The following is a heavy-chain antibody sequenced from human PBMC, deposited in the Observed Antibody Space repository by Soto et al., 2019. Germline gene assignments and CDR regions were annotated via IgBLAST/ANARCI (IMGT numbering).Heavy chain of an antibody. CDR1: GDSVSRTSVA. V-gene: IGHV6-1*01. CDR2: TYYRSKWNS. J-gene: IGHJ4*02. Sequence: QVQLHQSGPGLVKPSQTLSLTCAISGDSVSRTSVAWNWIRPSPSRGLEWLGRTYYRSKWNSDYAVSVSGRITINPDTSKSQFSLQLNSVTPEDTAVYYCVRGQFSAFDCWGQGTLVTVSS. CDR3: VRGQFSAFDC.